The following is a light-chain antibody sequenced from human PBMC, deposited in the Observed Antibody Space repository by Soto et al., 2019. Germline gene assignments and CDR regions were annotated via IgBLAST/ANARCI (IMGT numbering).Light chain of an antibody. Sequence: DIQMTQSPSTLSASVGDRVTITCRASQSIGSWLAWYQQKPGKAPNLLIYKASSVESGVPSRFSGSGSGTEFTLAISSLQPDYFATYYCQHYNSYPFSFGQGTKLEIK. CDR3: QHYNSYPFS. CDR2: KAS. V-gene: IGKV1-5*03. CDR1: QSIGSW. J-gene: IGKJ2*01.